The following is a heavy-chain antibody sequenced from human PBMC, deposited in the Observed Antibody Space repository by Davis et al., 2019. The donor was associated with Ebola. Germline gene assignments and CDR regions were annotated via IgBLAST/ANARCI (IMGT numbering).Heavy chain of an antibody. Sequence: AASVKVSCRASGYTFTSYGISWVRQAPGQGLEWMGWISAYNGNTNYAQKLQGRVTMTTDTSTSTAYMELRRLRSEDTAVYYCARNQLYGDRLNYYYYYAMDVWGQGTTVTVSS. CDR3: ARNQLYGDRLNYYYYYAMDV. D-gene: IGHD1-14*01. CDR2: ISAYNGNT. V-gene: IGHV1-18*01. J-gene: IGHJ6*02. CDR1: GYTFTSYG.